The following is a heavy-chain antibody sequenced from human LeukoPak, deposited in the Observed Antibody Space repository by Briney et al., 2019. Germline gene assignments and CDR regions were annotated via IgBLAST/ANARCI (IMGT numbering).Heavy chain of an antibody. CDR2: IYVDGST. J-gene: IGHJ4*02. CDR1: GFTVSSNY. CDR3: ARVPSSGWKFFDY. Sequence: GGSLRLSCAASGFTVSSNYMNWVRQAPGKGLEWVSGIYVDGSTYYADSVKGRFTISRDNSRNTLYLQMNSLRAEDTAVYYCARVPSSGWKFFDYWGQGTLVTVSS. V-gene: IGHV3-53*01. D-gene: IGHD6-19*01.